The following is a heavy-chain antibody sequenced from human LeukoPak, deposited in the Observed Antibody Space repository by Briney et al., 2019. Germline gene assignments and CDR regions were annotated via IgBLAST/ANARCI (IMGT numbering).Heavy chain of an antibody. J-gene: IGHJ3*02. CDR2: IKQDGSEK. D-gene: IGHD6-13*01. Sequence: GGSLRLSCAASGFTFSLYWMSWVRQAPGKGLEWVANIKQDGSEKYYVDSVKGRFTISRDNAKNSLYLQMNSLRAEDTAVYYCARMDSSSLDAFDIWGQGTMVTVSS. V-gene: IGHV3-7*01. CDR1: GFTFSLYW. CDR3: ARMDSSSLDAFDI.